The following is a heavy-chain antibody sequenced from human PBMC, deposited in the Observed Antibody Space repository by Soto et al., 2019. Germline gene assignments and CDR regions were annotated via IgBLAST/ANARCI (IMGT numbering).Heavy chain of an antibody. J-gene: IGHJ4*02. Sequence: EVQLLESGGGLVQPGGSLRLSCAASGFTFSSYAMSWVRQASGKGLEWVSAISGSGGSTYYADSVKGRFTISRDNSKNTLYLQMNSLRAEDTAVYYCAKDRAWYYDFWSGSQAPGDYWGQGTLVTVSS. V-gene: IGHV3-23*01. D-gene: IGHD3-3*01. CDR2: ISGSGGST. CDR3: AKDRAWYYDFWSGSQAPGDY. CDR1: GFTFSSYA.